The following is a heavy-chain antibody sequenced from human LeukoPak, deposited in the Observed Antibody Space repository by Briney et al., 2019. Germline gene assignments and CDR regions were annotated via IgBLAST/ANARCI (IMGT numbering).Heavy chain of an antibody. CDR3: ATRQPIPVARGNYYYYGMDV. V-gene: IGHV1-2*02. Sequence: GASVKVSCKASGYTFIGYYLHWVRQAPGQGLEWMGWNNPNSGGTNYAQKFQGRVTMTRDTSISTAYMELSRLRSDDTAVYYCATRQPIPVARGNYYYYGMDVWGQGTTVTVPS. D-gene: IGHD6-19*01. CDR1: GYTFIGYY. CDR2: NNPNSGGT. J-gene: IGHJ6*02.